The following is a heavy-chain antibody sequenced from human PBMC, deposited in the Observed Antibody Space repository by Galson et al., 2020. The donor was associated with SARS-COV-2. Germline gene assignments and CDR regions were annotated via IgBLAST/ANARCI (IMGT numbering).Heavy chain of an antibody. J-gene: IGHJ3*02. CDR2: IKSKTDGGTT. V-gene: IGHV3-15*01. CDR1: GFTFSNAW. D-gene: IGHD6-13*01. CDR3: TTDTARRIAAAGNDAFDI. Sequence: GGSLRLSCAASGFTFSNAWMSWVRQAPGKGLEWVGRIKSKTDGGTTDYAAPVKGRFTISRDDSKNTLYLQMNSLKTEDTAVYYCTTDTARRIAAAGNDAFDIWGQGTMVTVSS.